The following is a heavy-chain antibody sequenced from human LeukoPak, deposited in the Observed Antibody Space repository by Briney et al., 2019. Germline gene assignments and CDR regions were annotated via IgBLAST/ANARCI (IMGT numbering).Heavy chain of an antibody. D-gene: IGHD2-2*01. CDR3: ARGAPYCSPTSCIGLDY. Sequence: GGSLRLSCAASGFTFSDYWMTWVRQAPGKGLEWVANIKPDGGEKYYVDSVKGRFTISRDNAKNSLYLQFNSLRAEDTAVYYCARGAPYCSPTSCIGLDYWGQGTLVAVSS. CDR2: IKPDGGEK. V-gene: IGHV3-7*01. J-gene: IGHJ4*02. CDR1: GFTFSDYW.